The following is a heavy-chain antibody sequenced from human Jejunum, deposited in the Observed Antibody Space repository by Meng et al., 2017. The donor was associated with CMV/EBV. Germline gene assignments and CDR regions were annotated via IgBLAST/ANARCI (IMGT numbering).Heavy chain of an antibody. V-gene: IGHV3-23*01. CDR3: AKGQYYDIFTGYFDY. D-gene: IGHD3-9*01. CDR2: ISGSDGSA. Sequence: GFGFSSYTMSWVRQAPEKGLKWVSGISGSDGSALYADSLKGRFTISRDNSKSTLYLQMNSLRADDTALYYCAKGQYYDIFTGYFDYWGPGTVVTVSS. CDR1: GFGFSSYT. J-gene: IGHJ4*02.